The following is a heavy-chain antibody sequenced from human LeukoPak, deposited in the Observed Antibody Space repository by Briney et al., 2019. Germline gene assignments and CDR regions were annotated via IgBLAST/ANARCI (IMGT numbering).Heavy chain of an antibody. CDR1: GFTFSSYG. CDR2: LWYGGSNK. CDR3: AREDIVVVPAAIVGYYGMDV. Sequence: PGGSLRLSCAASGFTFSSYGLHWVRQAPGKGLEGVAVLWYGGSNKYYADSVKGRFTISRDNSKNTLYLQMNSLRAEDTAVYYCAREDIVVVPAAIVGYYGMDVWGQGTTVTVSS. J-gene: IGHJ6*02. V-gene: IGHV3-33*01. D-gene: IGHD2-2*02.